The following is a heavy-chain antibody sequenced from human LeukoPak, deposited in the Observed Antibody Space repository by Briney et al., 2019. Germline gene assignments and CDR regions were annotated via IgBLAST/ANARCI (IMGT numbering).Heavy chain of an antibody. V-gene: IGHV4-59*01. CDR1: GASITTYY. D-gene: IGHD1-1*01. CDR2: TSNSGST. Sequence: PSETLSLTCTVSGASITTYYWSWIRQPPGKGLEWIGYTSNSGSTNYNPSLKSRVTISVDTSKKQFSLKLSSVTAADTAVYYCARGLKYIQGGMDVWGQGTTVTVSS. J-gene: IGHJ6*02. CDR3: ARGLKYIQGGMDV.